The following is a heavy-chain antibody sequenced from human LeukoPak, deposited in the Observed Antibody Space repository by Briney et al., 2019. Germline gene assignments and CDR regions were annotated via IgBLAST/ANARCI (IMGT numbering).Heavy chain of an antibody. Sequence: GALRLSCAASGFTFSSYGMHWVRQAPGKGLEWVAFIRYDGSNKYYADSVKGRFTISRDNSKNTLYLQMNSLRAEDTAVYYCAKAPSAYYYDSSGPMGLDYWGQGTLVTVSS. CDR3: AKAPSAYYYDSSGPMGLDY. V-gene: IGHV3-30*02. CDR1: GFTFSSYG. J-gene: IGHJ4*02. CDR2: IRYDGSNK. D-gene: IGHD3-22*01.